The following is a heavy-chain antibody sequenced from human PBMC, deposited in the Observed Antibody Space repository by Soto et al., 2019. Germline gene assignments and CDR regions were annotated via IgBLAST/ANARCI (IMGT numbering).Heavy chain of an antibody. CDR3: ARDPYYYGSGSYYVPV. CDR1: GGSISSGGYY. J-gene: IGHJ4*02. Sequence: SETLSLTCTVSGGSISSGGYYWSWIRQHPGKGLEWIGYIYYSGSTYYNPSLKSRVTISVDTSKNQFSLKLSSVTAADTAVYYCARDPYYYGSGSYYVPVWGQGTLVTVSS. D-gene: IGHD3-10*01. V-gene: IGHV4-31*03. CDR2: IYYSGST.